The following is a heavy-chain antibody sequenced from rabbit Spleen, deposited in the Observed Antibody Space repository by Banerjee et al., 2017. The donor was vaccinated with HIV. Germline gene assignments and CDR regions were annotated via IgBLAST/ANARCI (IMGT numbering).Heavy chain of an antibody. Sequence: QSLEESGGDLVKPGASLTLTCTASGFAISSIYWICWVRQAPGKGLEWIACTYTGRSGSTYYANWAKGRFNISKTSSTTVTLQMTSLTVADTATYFCARSYDDFADYGYALFKLWGPCPLLTFS. CDR1: GFAISSIYW. D-gene: IGHD6-1*01. CDR3: ARSYDDFADYGYALFKL. J-gene: IGHJ4*01. CDR2: TYTGRSGST. V-gene: IGHV1S40*01.